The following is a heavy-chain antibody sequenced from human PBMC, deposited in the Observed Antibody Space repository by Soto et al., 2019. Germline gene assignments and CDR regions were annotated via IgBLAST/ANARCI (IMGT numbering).Heavy chain of an antibody. D-gene: IGHD3-22*01. J-gene: IGHJ5*02. CDR2: IIPIFGTA. CDR3: GRAPYYYDSSGYYYPNWFDP. Sequence: ASVKVSCKASGGTFSSYAISWVRQAPGQGLEWMGGIIPIFGTANYAQKFQGRVTITADESTSTAYMELSSLRSEDTAVYYCGRAPYYYDSSGYYYPNWFDPWGQGTLVTVSS. CDR1: GGTFSSYA. V-gene: IGHV1-69*13.